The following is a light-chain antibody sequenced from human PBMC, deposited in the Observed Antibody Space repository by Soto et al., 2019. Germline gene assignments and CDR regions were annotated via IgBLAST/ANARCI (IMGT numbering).Light chain of an antibody. CDR2: NNL. CDR1: SSNFGAGYE. CDR3: QSFASSVRVCV. Sequence: QSVLAQPPSVPGAPGQRVTISCTGSSSNFGAGYEVHWYKQVPGAAPTLVIFNNLNRPSGVPERFSGSKSGTSASLVISGLQAEDEADYYCQSFASSVRVCVFGSGTQGTVL. V-gene: IGLV1-40*01. J-gene: IGLJ1*01.